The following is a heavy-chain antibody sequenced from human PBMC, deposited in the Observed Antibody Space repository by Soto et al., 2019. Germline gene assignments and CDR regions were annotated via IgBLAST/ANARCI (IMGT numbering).Heavy chain of an antibody. CDR3: ARKVSSSGTGHYYYYGMDV. CDR2: IYYSGST. CDR1: GGSISSSSYY. V-gene: IGHV4-39*01. Sequence: SETLSLTCTVSGGSISSSSYYWGWIRQPPGKGLEWIGSIYYSGSTYYNPSLKSRVTISVDTSKNQFSLKLSSVTAADTAVYYCARKVSSSGTGHYYYYGMDVWGQGTTVTV. J-gene: IGHJ6*02. D-gene: IGHD6-13*01.